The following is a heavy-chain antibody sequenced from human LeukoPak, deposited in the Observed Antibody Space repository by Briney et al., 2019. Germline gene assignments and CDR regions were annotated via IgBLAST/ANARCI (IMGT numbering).Heavy chain of an antibody. CDR3: ARIGPNGSGWYPFDY. D-gene: IGHD6-19*01. Sequence: GGSLRLSCAASGFTVNSNYMSWVRQAPGKGLEWVSIIYSGGSTDYADSVKGRFAISRDNSKNTLYLQMNSLRAEDTAVYYCARIGPNGSGWYPFDYWGQGTLVTVSS. CDR2: IYSGGST. V-gene: IGHV3-53*01. J-gene: IGHJ4*02. CDR1: GFTVNSNY.